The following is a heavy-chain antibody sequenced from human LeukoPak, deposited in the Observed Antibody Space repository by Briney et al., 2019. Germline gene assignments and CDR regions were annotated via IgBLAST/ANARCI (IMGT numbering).Heavy chain of an antibody. Sequence: GGSLRLSCVASGFTFSSYWMHWVRQDPRRGPVWVSRINGDGRNLNYADSVRGRFTISRDNAKNTLYLQMNTLRVEDTAVYYCTRDLMDYDVSTGLHHYYMDVWGQGTTVTVSS. V-gene: IGHV3-74*01. D-gene: IGHD3-9*01. CDR2: INGDGRNL. CDR3: TRDLMDYDVSTGLHHYYMDV. CDR1: GFTFSSYW. J-gene: IGHJ6*02.